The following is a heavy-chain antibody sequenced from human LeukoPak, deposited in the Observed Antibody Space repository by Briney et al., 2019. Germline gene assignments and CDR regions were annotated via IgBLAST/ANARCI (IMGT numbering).Heavy chain of an antibody. D-gene: IGHD4-23*01. CDR3: AVGGLVTLAFDY. J-gene: IGHJ4*02. Sequence: SETLSLTCTVSGGSISSYYWSWIRQPAGKGLEWIGRIYTSGSTNYNPSLESRVTMSVDTSKNQFSLKLSSVTAADTAVYYCAVGGLVTLAFDYWGQGTLVTVSS. CDR1: GGSISSYY. CDR2: IYTSGST. V-gene: IGHV4-4*07.